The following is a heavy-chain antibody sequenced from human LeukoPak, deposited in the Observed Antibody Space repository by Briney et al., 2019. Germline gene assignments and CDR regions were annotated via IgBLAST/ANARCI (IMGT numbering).Heavy chain of an antibody. Sequence: ASVKVSCTASGYTFTNYYIHWVRQAPGQGLEWMGVINPSGSSPAYTQRLQGRVTMTRDTSTSTVYMELSSLRSEDTAVYFCARDYVPGYVGIDYWGQGTLVTVSS. J-gene: IGHJ4*02. CDR3: ARDYVPGYVGIDY. CDR2: INPSGSSP. D-gene: IGHD1-26*01. V-gene: IGHV1-46*04. CDR1: GYTFTNYY.